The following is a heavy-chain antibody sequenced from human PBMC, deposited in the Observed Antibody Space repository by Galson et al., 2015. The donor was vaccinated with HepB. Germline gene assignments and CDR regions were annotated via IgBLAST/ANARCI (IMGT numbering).Heavy chain of an antibody. CDR2: IYSGGST. Sequence: SLRLSCAASGFAVNSNYMSWVHQAPGKGLEWVSFIYSGGSTNYADSVKGRFTISRDNSKNTRYLQMNSLRAEDTAVYYCARGATQALGYWGQGTLVTVSS. CDR1: GFAVNSNY. D-gene: IGHD7-27*01. CDR3: ARGATQALGY. J-gene: IGHJ4*02. V-gene: IGHV3-66*01.